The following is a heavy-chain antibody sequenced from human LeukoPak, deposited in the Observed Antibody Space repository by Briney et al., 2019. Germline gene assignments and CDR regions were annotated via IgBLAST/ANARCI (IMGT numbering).Heavy chain of an antibody. Sequence: SETLSLTCTVSGGSISNYYWSWIRQPPGKGLEWIGYIYYSGSTNYNPSLKSRVTISVDTSKNQFSLKLSSVTAADTAVYYCARVGGSSEFDYWGQGTLVTVSS. V-gene: IGHV4-59*12. J-gene: IGHJ4*02. CDR2: IYYSGST. CDR1: GGSISNYY. D-gene: IGHD1-26*01. CDR3: ARVGGSSEFDY.